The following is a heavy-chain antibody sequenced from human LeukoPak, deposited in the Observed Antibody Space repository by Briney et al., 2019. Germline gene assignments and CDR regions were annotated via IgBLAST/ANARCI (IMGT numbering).Heavy chain of an antibody. CDR3: AREAGSGSYSDY. V-gene: IGHV1-46*01. CDR1: GGTFSSYA. Sequence: ASVKVSCKASGGTFSSYAISWVRQAPGQGLEWMGVINPSGTGTSYAQKFQGRITMSRDKSTSTAYMELSSLRSEDTAVYYCAREAGSGSYSDYWGQGTLVTVSS. J-gene: IGHJ4*02. D-gene: IGHD1-26*01. CDR2: INPSGTGT.